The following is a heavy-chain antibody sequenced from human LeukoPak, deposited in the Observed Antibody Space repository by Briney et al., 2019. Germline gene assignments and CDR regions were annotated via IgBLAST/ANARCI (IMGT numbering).Heavy chain of an antibody. CDR2: ISWDGSNK. Sequence: GRSLRLSCAASGFTFSSYGMHWVRQAPGKGLEWVAVISWDGSNKYYAETAKGRFTISRDNSKNTLYLQMNSLRAEDTAVYYCAKDLAPQSSGWPSDYWGQGTLVAVSS. J-gene: IGHJ4*02. V-gene: IGHV3-30*18. CDR3: AKDLAPQSSGWPSDY. CDR1: GFTFSSYG. D-gene: IGHD6-25*01.